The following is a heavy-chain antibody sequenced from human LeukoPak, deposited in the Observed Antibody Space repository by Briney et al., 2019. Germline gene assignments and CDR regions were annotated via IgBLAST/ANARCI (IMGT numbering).Heavy chain of an antibody. V-gene: IGHV1-69*04. CDR3: ARDQEAVTTDYFYYGMDV. CDR2: IIPMLGIA. Sequence: SVKVSCKASGGTFSNYAISWVRQAPGQGLEWMGRIIPMLGIANYAQKFQGRVTITADKSTSTAYMELSSLRSEDTAVYYCARDQEAVTTDYFYYGMDVWGQGTTLTVPS. D-gene: IGHD4-11*01. CDR1: GGTFSNYA. J-gene: IGHJ6*02.